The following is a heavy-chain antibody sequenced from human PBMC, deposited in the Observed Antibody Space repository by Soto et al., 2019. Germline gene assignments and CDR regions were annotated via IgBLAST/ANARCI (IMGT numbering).Heavy chain of an antibody. Sequence: EVQLVESGGGLVKPGGSLRLSCAASGFTFSSYSMNWVRQAPGKGLEWVSSISSSSSYIYYADSVKGRFTISSDNAKNSLYLQMNSLRAEDTAVYYCARDGAVAGTADYWGQGTLVTVSS. CDR1: GFTFSSYS. V-gene: IGHV3-21*01. J-gene: IGHJ4*02. CDR3: ARDGAVAGTADY. CDR2: ISSSSSYI. D-gene: IGHD6-19*01.